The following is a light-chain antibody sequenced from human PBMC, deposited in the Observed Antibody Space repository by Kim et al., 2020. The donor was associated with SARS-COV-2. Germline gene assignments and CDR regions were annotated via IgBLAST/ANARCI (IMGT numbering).Light chain of an antibody. CDR1: SNDIGTYND. CDR2: DVN. J-gene: IGLJ2*01. CDR3: SSYSGSKNFGI. Sequence: TIPCTGTSNDIGTYNDVTWHQQHPGKAPRIIIHDVNERPSGVPGRFSGSKSGNTASLTVSGLQAEDEATYYCSSYSGSKNFGIFGGGTQLTVL. V-gene: IGLV2-8*01.